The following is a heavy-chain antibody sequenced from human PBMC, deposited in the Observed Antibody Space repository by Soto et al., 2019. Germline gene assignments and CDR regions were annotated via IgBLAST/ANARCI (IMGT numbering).Heavy chain of an antibody. J-gene: IGHJ4*02. CDR1: GGSISSYY. Sequence: SETLSLTCTVSGGSISSYYWGWIRQPPGKGLEWIGYIYYSGSTNYNPSLKSRVTISVDTSKNQFSLKLSSVTAADTAVYYCARARVTSRGTTVDYWGQGTLVTVSS. V-gene: IGHV4-59*01. D-gene: IGHD4-17*01. CDR3: ARARVTSRGTTVDY. CDR2: IYYSGST.